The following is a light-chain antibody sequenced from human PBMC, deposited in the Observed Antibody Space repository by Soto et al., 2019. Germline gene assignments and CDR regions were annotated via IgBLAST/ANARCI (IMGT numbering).Light chain of an antibody. CDR1: QSISSSF. J-gene: IGKJ3*01. V-gene: IGKV3-20*01. Sequence: EIVLTQSPGTLSLSPGERATRSCRSSQSISSSFVGCYQKRPGQAPRLLIYGASKRVTGIPDRFSGSGSGTEFTLTISRLESEDFAVYYCQQYGTSVTFGPGTKVDIK. CDR2: GAS. CDR3: QQYGTSVT.